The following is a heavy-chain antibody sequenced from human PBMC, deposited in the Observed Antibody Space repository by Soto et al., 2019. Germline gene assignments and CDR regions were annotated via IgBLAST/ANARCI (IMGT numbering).Heavy chain of an antibody. CDR2: IIPIFGTA. CDR3: ARTAEIVLMVYARYYYGMDV. V-gene: IGHV1-69*13. D-gene: IGHD2-8*01. J-gene: IGHJ6*02. CDR1: GGTFSSYA. Sequence: GASVKVSCKASGGTFSSYAISWVRQAPGQGLEWMGGIIPIFGTANYAQKFQGRVTITADESTSTAYMELSSLRSEDTAVYYCARTAEIVLMVYARYYYGMDVWGQGTTVTVSS.